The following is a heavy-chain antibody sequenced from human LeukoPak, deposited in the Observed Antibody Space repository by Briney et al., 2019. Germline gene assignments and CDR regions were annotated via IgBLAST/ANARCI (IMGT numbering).Heavy chain of an antibody. CDR2: IYYSGST. D-gene: IGHD6-19*01. V-gene: IGHV4-39*07. J-gene: IGHJ4*02. Sequence: PSETLSLTCTVSGGSISSSSYYWGWIRQPPGKGLEWIGSIYYSGSTYYNPSLKSRVTISVDTSKNQFSLKLSSVTAADTAVYYCARFNRVAVAGFDYWGQGTLVTVSS. CDR1: GGSISSSSYY. CDR3: ARFNRVAVAGFDY.